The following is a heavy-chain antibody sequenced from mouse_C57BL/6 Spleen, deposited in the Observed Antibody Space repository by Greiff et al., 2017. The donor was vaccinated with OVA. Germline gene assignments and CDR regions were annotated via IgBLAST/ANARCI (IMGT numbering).Heavy chain of an antibody. CDR2: ISNGGGST. V-gene: IGHV5-12*01. Sequence: EVKVVESGVGLVQPGGSLKLSCAASGFTFSDYYMYWVRQTPEKRLEWVAYISNGGGSTYYPDTVKGRFTISRDNAKNTLYLQMSRLKSEDTAMYYCARKEVGYFDYWGKGTTLTVSS. CDR3: ARKEVGYFDY. CDR1: GFTFSDYY. J-gene: IGHJ2*01.